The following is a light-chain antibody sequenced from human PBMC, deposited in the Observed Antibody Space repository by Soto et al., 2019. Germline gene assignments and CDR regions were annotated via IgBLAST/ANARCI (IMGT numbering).Light chain of an antibody. CDR1: TGAVTSGHY. V-gene: IGLV7-46*01. Sequence: QAVVTQEPSLTVSPGGTVTLTCGSSTGAVTSGHYPYWFQQKPGQAPRTLIYDTSNKNSWTPARFSGSLLGGKAALTLSGAQPEDEAEYYCLLSYSGTRAVFRGGTQLTVL. J-gene: IGLJ7*01. CDR2: DTS. CDR3: LLSYSGTRAV.